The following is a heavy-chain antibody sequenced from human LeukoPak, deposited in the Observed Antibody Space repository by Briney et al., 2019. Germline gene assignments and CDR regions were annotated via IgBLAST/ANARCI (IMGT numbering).Heavy chain of an antibody. Sequence: SVKVSCKASGGTFSSYATSWVRQAPGQGLEWMGRIIPILGIANYAQKFQGRVTITADKSTSTAYMELSSLRSEDTAVYYCARDSSNSLYYYYGMDVWGQGTTVTVSS. V-gene: IGHV1-69*04. D-gene: IGHD4-11*01. CDR1: GGTFSSYA. J-gene: IGHJ6*02. CDR3: ARDSSNSLYYYYGMDV. CDR2: IIPILGIA.